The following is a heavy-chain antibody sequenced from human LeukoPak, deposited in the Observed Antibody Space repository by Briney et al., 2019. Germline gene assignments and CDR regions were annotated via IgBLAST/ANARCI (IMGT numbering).Heavy chain of an antibody. Sequence: SVKVSCKASGGTFSSYAISWVRQAPGQGLEWRGGIIPIFGTANYAQKFQGRVTITADESTSTAYMELSSLRSEDTAVYYCARGPAGSRATLASWGQGTLVTVSS. J-gene: IGHJ5*02. CDR1: GGTFSSYA. CDR3: ARGPAGSRATLAS. V-gene: IGHV1-69*13. CDR2: IIPIFGTA. D-gene: IGHD6-19*01.